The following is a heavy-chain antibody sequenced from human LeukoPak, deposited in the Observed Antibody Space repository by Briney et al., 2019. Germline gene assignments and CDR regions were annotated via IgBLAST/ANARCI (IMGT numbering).Heavy chain of an antibody. CDR1: GYTFTGYY. CDR2: INPNSGGT. V-gene: IGHV1-2*02. CDR3: AARGSNWNEHVGYYYYYMDV. D-gene: IGHD1-20*01. J-gene: IGHJ6*03. Sequence: ASVKVSCKASGYTFTGYYMHWVRQAPGQGLEWMGWINPNSGGTNYAQKFQGRVTMTRDTSISTPYMELSRLRSDDTPVYYCAARGSNWNEHVGYYYYYMDVWGKGTTVTISS.